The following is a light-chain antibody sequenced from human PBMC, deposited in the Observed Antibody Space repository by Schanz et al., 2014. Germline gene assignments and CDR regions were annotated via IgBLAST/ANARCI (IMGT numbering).Light chain of an antibody. V-gene: IGKV3-15*01. CDR3: QQYNNWPPVT. Sequence: EIVMTQSPATLSVSPGERATLSCRASQSVSSNLAWFQQKPGQAPRLLIYGASTRATGFPARFSGSGSGTEFTLTISSLQSEDFALYFCQQYNNWPPVTFGQGTKLEIK. CDR1: QSVSSN. CDR2: GAS. J-gene: IGKJ2*01.